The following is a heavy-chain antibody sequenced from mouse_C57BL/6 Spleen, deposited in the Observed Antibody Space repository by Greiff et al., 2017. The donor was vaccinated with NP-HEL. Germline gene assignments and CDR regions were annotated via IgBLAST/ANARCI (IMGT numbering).Heavy chain of an antibody. CDR2: ISSGSSTI. D-gene: IGHD3-2*02. V-gene: IGHV5-17*01. CDR1: GFTFSDYG. Sequence: EVMLVESGGGLVKPGGSLKLSCAASGFTFSDYGMHWVRQAPEKGLEWVAYISSGSSTIYYADTVKGRFTISRDNAKNTLFLQMTSLRSEDTAMYDCARRGGQRRLPYAYWRQGTLVTVSA. CDR3: ARRGGQRRLPYAY. J-gene: IGHJ3*01.